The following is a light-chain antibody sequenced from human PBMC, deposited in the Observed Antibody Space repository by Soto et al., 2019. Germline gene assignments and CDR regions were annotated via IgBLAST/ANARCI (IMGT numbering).Light chain of an antibody. CDR2: EVS. Sequence: QSVLTQPASVSGSPRQSITISCTGTSSDVGGYNYVSWYQQHPGKATKLMIYEVSNRPSGVSNRFSGSKSGNTASLTISGLQAEDEADYYCSSYTSSSTLVFGGGTKLTVL. CDR1: SSDVGGYNY. V-gene: IGLV2-14*01. CDR3: SSYTSSSTLV. J-gene: IGLJ2*01.